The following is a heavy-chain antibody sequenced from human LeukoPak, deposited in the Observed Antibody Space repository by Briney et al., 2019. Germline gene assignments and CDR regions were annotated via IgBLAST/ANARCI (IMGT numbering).Heavy chain of an antibody. CDR1: GFSFSSSG. J-gene: IGHJ4*02. V-gene: IGHV3-21*01. Sequence: GGSLRLSCAASGFSFSSSGMNWVRQAPGKGLEWVSSISSSSSYIYYADSVKGRFTISRDNAKNSLYLQMNSLRAEDTAVYYCARDPCGGDCYFDYWGQGTLVTVSS. CDR2: ISSSSSYI. D-gene: IGHD2-21*02. CDR3: ARDPCGGDCYFDY.